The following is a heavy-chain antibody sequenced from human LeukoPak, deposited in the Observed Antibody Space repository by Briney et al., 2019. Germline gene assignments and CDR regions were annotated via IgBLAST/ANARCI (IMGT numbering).Heavy chain of an antibody. Sequence: GGSLRLSCAASGFAFNSYWFHWVRQAPGKGLVCVSRINSDGSDTIYADSVKGRFTISRDSPKSTVYLQMNSLKAEDTAVYYCARGGYHHGFDIWGQGTMVTVSS. V-gene: IGHV3-74*01. D-gene: IGHD2-15*01. J-gene: IGHJ3*02. CDR3: ARGGYHHGFDI. CDR2: INSDGSDT. CDR1: GFAFNSYW.